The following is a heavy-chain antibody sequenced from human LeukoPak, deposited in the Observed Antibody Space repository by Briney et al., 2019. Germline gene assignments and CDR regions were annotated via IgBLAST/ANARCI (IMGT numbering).Heavy chain of an antibody. V-gene: IGHV1-69*19. D-gene: IGHD2-2*01. CDR2: IYPICSTA. CDR1: GFTFSSYA. Sequence: GGSLKLSCTASGFTFSSYAISWVRQAPGKGLEWVAVIYPICSTAYYAQTFQGRITSTADESTRTAYMELSSLRTEDTDVYYCSRGIRYCNSTRCYLTRWGEGRMVT. J-gene: IGHJ3*01. CDR3: SRGIRYCNSTRCYLTR.